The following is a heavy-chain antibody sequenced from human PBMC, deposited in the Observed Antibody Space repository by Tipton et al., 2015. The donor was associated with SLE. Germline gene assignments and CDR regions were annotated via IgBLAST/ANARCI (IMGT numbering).Heavy chain of an antibody. CDR2: INHSGRP. V-gene: IGHV4-34*01. J-gene: IGHJ4*02. CDR3: ARGSTMVRLRY. D-gene: IGHD3-10*01. CDR1: GGSFSGYY. Sequence: TLSLTCAVYGGSFSGYYSIWMCQPPGKGLEWIGEINHSGRPNYNPSLKSRVTISVDTSKHQFSLKLSSVTAAVTAVYYCARGSTMVRLRYWGQGTLVTVSS.